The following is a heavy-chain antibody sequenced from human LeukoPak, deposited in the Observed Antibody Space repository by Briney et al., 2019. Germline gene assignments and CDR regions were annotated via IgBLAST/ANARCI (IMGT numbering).Heavy chain of an antibody. CDR3: AREGNYDSSGFWFDP. Sequence: GASVKVFCKASGYTFTSYGISWVRQAPGQGLEWMGWISAYNGNTNYAQKLQGRVTMTTDTSTSTAYMELRSLRSDDTAVYYCAREGNYDSSGFWFDPWGQGTLVTVSS. CDR1: GYTFTSYG. CDR2: ISAYNGNT. V-gene: IGHV1-18*01. D-gene: IGHD3-22*01. J-gene: IGHJ5*02.